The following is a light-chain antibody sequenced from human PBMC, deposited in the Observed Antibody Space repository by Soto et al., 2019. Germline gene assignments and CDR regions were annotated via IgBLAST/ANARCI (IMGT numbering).Light chain of an antibody. V-gene: IGKV1-5*03. J-gene: IGKJ1*01. Sequence: DIQMTQSPSTLSASVGDRVTITCRASQSISSWVAWYQQKPGKAPNLLITKASTLESGVPSRFSGRGTGTEFTLTINSLQPDDFATSYCQQYKSFLGTFGQGTKVEIK. CDR1: QSISSW. CDR2: KAS. CDR3: QQYKSFLGT.